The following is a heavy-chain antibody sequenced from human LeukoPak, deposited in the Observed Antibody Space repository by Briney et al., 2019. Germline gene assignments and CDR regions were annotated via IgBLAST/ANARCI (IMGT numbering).Heavy chain of an antibody. CDR2: ISSSGSTI. CDR1: GFIFSDYW. CDR3: AELGITMIGGV. J-gene: IGHJ6*04. Sequence: GGSLRLSCAASGFIFSDYWMRWVRQAPGKGLEWVSYISSSGSTIYYADSVKGRFTISRDNAKNSLYLQMNSLRAEDTAVYYCAELGITMIGGVWGKGTTVTISS. D-gene: IGHD3-10*02. V-gene: IGHV3-11*04.